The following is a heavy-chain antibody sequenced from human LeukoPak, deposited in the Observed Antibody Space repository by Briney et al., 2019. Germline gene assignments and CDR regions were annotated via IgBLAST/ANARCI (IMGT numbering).Heavy chain of an antibody. V-gene: IGHV3-11*01. CDR2: ISSSGSTI. CDR1: GFTFSDYY. D-gene: IGHD3-9*01. Sequence: TGGSLRLSCAASGFTFSDYYMSWIRQAPGKGLEWVSYISSSGSTIYYADSVKGRFTISRDNSKDTLYLQMNSLRAEDTAVYYCAKPGPDILTGYYIWDYWGQGTLVTVSS. CDR3: AKPGPDILTGYYIWDY. J-gene: IGHJ4*02.